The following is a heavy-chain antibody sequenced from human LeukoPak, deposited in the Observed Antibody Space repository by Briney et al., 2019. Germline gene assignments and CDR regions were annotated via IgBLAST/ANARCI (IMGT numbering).Heavy chain of an antibody. CDR3: AREIYDYRYYYYYMDV. CDR1: GGSISSGGYS. CDR2: IYYSGST. V-gene: IGHV4-30-4*07. D-gene: IGHD4/OR15-4a*01. Sequence: SQTLSLTCAVSGGSISSGGYSWSWIRQPPGKGREWIGYIYYSGSTYYNPSLKSRVTISVDTSKNQFSLKLSSVTAADTAVYYCAREIYDYRYYYYYMDVWGKGTTVTVSS. J-gene: IGHJ6*03.